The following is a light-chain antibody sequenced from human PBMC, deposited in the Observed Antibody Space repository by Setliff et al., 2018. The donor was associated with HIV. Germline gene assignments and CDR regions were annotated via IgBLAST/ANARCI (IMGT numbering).Light chain of an antibody. CDR3: LLFMSTAYV. CDR2: DTN. CDR1: SGAVSNSHK. V-gene: IGLV8-61*01. Sequence: QTVVTQEPSLSVSPGGTVTRTCGLSSGAVSNSHKPSWYQQTPCQPPRTLIYDTNSRSSGVPDRFSGSIFGNTAALTITVAQADDESDYYCLLFMSTAYVFGTGTKVTVL. J-gene: IGLJ1*01.